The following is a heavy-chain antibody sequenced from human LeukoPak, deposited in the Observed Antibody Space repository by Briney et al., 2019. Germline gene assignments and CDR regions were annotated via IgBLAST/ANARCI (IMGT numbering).Heavy chain of an antibody. CDR2: IYHSGST. V-gene: IGHV4-38-2*02. CDR3: ARVRTPYHYKSIDPPGALDI. Sequence: SETLSLTCTVSGYSISSGYYWGWIRQPPGKGLEWIGSIYHSGSTYYNPSLKSRVTISVDTSKNQFSLKLSALTAADTAMYYCARVRTPYHYKSIDPPGALDIWGQGTMVTVSS. D-gene: IGHD3-22*01. CDR1: GYSISSGYY. J-gene: IGHJ3*02.